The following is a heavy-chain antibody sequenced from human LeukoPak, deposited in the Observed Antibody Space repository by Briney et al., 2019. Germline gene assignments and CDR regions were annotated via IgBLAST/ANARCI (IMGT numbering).Heavy chain of an antibody. CDR2: ISGSGGST. J-gene: IGHJ4*02. D-gene: IGHD6-19*01. CDR1: GFTFSSYA. Sequence: GRSLRLSCAASGFTFSSYAMSWVRQAPGKGLEWVSAISGSGGSTYYADSVKGRFTISRDNSKNTLYLQMNSLRAEDTAVYYCAKVGSGWSLGYWGQGTLVTVSS. CDR3: AKVGSGWSLGY. V-gene: IGHV3-23*01.